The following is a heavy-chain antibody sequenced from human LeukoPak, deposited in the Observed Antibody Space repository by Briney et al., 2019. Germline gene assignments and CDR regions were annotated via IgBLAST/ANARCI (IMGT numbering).Heavy chain of an antibody. D-gene: IGHD3-9*01. CDR1: GFTFSSYG. Sequence: GGSLRLSCAASGFTFSSYGMNWVRQAPGKGLEWVSSISSSSSYIYYADSVKGRFTISRDNAKNSLYLQMNSLRAEDTAVYYCARDGHYDILTGYSPKDFQHWGQGTLVTVSS. CDR3: ARDGHYDILTGYSPKDFQH. V-gene: IGHV3-21*01. CDR2: ISSSSSYI. J-gene: IGHJ1*01.